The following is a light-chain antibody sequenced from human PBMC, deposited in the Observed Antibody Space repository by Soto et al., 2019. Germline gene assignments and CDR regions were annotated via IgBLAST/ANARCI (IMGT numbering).Light chain of an antibody. CDR2: NNN. V-gene: IGLV1-44*01. CDR1: SSNIGSDS. Sequence: QSVLTQAPSASGTPGQRVTISCSGSSSNIGSDSVNWYQQLPGTAPKLLIYNNNQRPSGVPDRFSGSKSGTSASLAISGLQSEDEADYYCAAWDDSLYGVVFGGGTKVTVL. CDR3: AAWDDSLYGVV. J-gene: IGLJ2*01.